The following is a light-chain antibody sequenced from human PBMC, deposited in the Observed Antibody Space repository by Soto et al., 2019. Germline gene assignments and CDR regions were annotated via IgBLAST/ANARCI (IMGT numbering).Light chain of an antibody. V-gene: IGKV3-20*01. CDR2: GVS. Sequence: EIVLTQSPGTLSLSPGERATLSCRASQSVSGSVLAWYQQKPGQAPRLLIYGVSSRATGIPERFSGSGSGTDFTLTIGRLEPEYSATYYCHQYGRSPPWTFGQGTKVEIK. CDR1: QSVSGSV. J-gene: IGKJ1*01. CDR3: HQYGRSPPWT.